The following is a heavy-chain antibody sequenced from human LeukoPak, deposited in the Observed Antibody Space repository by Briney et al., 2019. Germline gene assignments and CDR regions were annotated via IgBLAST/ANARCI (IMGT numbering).Heavy chain of an antibody. D-gene: IGHD6-6*01. CDR2: IYHSGST. CDR3: ARGRSSSY. V-gene: IGHV4-30-2*01. CDR1: GGSISSGGYY. J-gene: IGHJ4*02. Sequence: SETLSLTCTVSGGSISSGGYYWSWIRQPPGKGLEWIGYIYHSGSTYYNPSLKSRVTISVDTSKNQFSLKLSSVTAADTAVYYCARGRSSSYWGQGTLVTVFS.